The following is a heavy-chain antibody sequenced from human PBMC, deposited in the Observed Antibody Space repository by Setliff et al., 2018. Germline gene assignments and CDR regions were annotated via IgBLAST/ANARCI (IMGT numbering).Heavy chain of an antibody. D-gene: IGHD5-12*01. CDR1: GGSISTSSY. CDR2: IYYSGTT. CDR3: ARFLNPRDGYQNSPGFDF. J-gene: IGHJ4*02. V-gene: IGHV4-39*07. Sequence: PSETLSLTCTVSGGSISTSSYWGWIRQPPGKGLEWIGSIYYSGTTYYNPSLKSRVTISVDTSKNQFSLKMSSMTAADPAVYYCARFLNPRDGYQNSPGFDFWGQGTLVTVSS.